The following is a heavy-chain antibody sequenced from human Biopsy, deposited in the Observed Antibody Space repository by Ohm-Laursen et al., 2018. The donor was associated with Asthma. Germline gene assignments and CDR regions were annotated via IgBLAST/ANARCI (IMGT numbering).Heavy chain of an antibody. D-gene: IGHD5-18*01. J-gene: IGHJ4*02. Sequence: GASVKVSCKISGYNLIDLSMHWVRQAPGQGLEWMGGHDHEEGDTVKAQKFQGRVTVTDDTAAETAYMELSSLRSEDTAVYFCVAGFPKENVRYSFEFWGQGTLVTVSS. CDR3: VAGFPKENVRYSFEF. V-gene: IGHV1-24*01. CDR2: HDHEEGDT. CDR1: GYNLIDLS.